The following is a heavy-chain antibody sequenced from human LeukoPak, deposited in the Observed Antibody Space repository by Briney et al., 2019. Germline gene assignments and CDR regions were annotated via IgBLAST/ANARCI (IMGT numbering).Heavy chain of an antibody. J-gene: IGHJ3*02. CDR2: IYPGDSDT. V-gene: IGHV5-51*01. CDR3: ARQNGFGKPFQGFYI. D-gene: IGHD3-10*01. CDR1: GYSFTSYW. Sequence: GESLKISCKGSGYSFTSYWIGWVRQMPGKGLEWMGIIYPGDSDTRYSPSFQGQVTISADKSISTAYLQWSSLKASDTAMYYCARQNGFGKPFQGFYIRGQGTMVTVSS.